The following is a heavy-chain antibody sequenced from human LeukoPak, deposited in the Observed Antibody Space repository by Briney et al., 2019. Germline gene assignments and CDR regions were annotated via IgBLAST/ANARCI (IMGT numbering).Heavy chain of an antibody. CDR1: GFTFSGYA. V-gene: IGHV3-23*01. J-gene: IGHJ6*02. CDR2: MCGRGGST. CDR3: AKALRPNYYYYGMDV. Sequence: GGSLRLSCAASGFTFSGYAMSWVRQAPGKGLEWVSAMCGRGGSTYYADPVKGRFTTPSDNSKNTLYLQMNSLGAEDTAVYYCAKALRPNYYYYGMDVWGQGTTVTVSS.